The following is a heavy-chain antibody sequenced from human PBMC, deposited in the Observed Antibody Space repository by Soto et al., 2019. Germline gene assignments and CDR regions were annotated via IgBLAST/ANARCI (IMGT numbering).Heavy chain of an antibody. Sequence: GGSLRLSCAASGFTFSSYWMHWVRQAPGKGLEWVSRINGNGECTTYADSVKGRFSISRDTSNNTLYLQMNSLSAEDTAVYYCAKDHKMLVPYYFDYWGQGTLVTVSS. CDR2: INGNGECT. V-gene: IGHV3-74*01. D-gene: IGHD6-13*01. CDR1: GFTFSSYW. J-gene: IGHJ4*02. CDR3: AKDHKMLVPYYFDY.